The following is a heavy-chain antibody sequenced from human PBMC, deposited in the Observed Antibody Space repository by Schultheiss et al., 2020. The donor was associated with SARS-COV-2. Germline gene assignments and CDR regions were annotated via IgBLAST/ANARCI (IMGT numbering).Heavy chain of an antibody. CDR1: GFTFSSYS. CDR2: ISSSSSYI. Sequence: GGSLRLSCAASGFTFSSYSMNWVRQAPGKGLEWVSSISSSSSYIYYADSVKGRFTISRDNAKNSLYLQMNSLRAEDTALYYCAKASDQGTIFGVVINYGMDVWGQGTTVTVSS. J-gene: IGHJ6*02. V-gene: IGHV3-21*04. D-gene: IGHD3-3*01. CDR3: AKASDQGTIFGVVINYGMDV.